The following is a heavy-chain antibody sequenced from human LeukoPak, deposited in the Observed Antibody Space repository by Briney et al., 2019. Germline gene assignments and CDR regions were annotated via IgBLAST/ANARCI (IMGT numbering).Heavy chain of an antibody. D-gene: IGHD3-22*01. CDR3: AKGRYGVVVVSLDYFDY. J-gene: IGHJ4*02. CDR1: GFTFSSYA. CDR2: ISGSGGST. V-gene: IGHV3-23*01. Sequence: PGGSLRLSCAASGFTFSSYAMSWVRQAPGKGLEWVSAISGSGGSTYYADSVKGRFTISRDNSKNTLYLQMNSLRAEDTAVYYCAKGRYGVVVVSLDYFDYWGQGTLVTVSS.